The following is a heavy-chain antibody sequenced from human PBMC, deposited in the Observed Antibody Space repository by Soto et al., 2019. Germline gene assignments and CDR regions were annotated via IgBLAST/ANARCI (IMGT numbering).Heavy chain of an antibody. CDR3: ARGPRSGFCSGGTCHYFDY. V-gene: IGHV1-18*01. Sequence: QLEQPGGEVKKTGASVKVSCKASGYAFTSYGITWVRQAPGQGLEWMGWSSAYCGVAKYALKFQDRVTMTTDTSTNTAYRELRSLTSDDTAIYYCARGPRSGFCSGGTCHYFDYWGQGTQVTVSA. J-gene: IGHJ4*02. D-gene: IGHD2-15*01. CDR2: SSAYCGVA. CDR1: GYAFTSYG.